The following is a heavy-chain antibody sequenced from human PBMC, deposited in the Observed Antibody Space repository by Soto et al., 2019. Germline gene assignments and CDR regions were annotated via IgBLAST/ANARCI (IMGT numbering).Heavy chain of an antibody. CDR3: AGDQGYCSGGSCYVAGY. J-gene: IGHJ4*02. V-gene: IGHV3-74*01. D-gene: IGHD2-15*01. CDR2: INSDGSTT. Sequence: EVQLVESGGGLVQPGGSLRLSCAASGFTFSNYWMHWVRQSPGKGLVWVSRINSDGSTTDYADSVRGRFTISRDNAKNTLYLQMNSLRAEDTAVYYCAGDQGYCSGGSCYVAGYWGQGTLVTVSS. CDR1: GFTFSNYW.